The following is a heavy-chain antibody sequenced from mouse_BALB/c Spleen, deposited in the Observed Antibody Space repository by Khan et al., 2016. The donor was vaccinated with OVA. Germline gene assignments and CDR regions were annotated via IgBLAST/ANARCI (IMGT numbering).Heavy chain of an antibody. CDR2: IDLENGNT. CDR3: ARAGYSPWFAY. CDR1: GFNIKDYY. V-gene: IGHV14-1*02. Sequence: VQLKQSGAELVRPGALVKLSCKASGFNIKDYYIHWVKQRPEQGLEWIGWIDLENGNTIYDPKFQGKANITADTSSNTAYLHFSSLTSEDTAVYYCARAGYSPWFAYWGQGTLVTVSA. J-gene: IGHJ3*01. D-gene: IGHD2-3*01.